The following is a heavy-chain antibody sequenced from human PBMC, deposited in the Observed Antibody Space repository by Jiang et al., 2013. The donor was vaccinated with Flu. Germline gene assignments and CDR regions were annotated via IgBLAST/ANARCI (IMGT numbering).Heavy chain of an antibody. CDR1: GGSISSYY. V-gene: IGHV4-4*07. J-gene: IGHJ5*02. D-gene: IGHD3-10*01. CDR3: ARAKYYYGSGSFYWFDP. Sequence: SGSGLVKPSETLSLTCTVSGGSISSYYWSWIRQPAGKGLEWIGRIYTSGSTNYNPSLKSRVTMSVDTSKNQFSLKLSSVTAADTAVYYCARAKYYYGSGSFYWFDPWGQGTLVTVSS. CDR2: IYTSGST.